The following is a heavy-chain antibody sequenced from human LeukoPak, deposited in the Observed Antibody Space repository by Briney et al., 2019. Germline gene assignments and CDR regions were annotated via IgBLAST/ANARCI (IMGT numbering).Heavy chain of an antibody. J-gene: IGHJ5*02. V-gene: IGHV4-34*01. D-gene: IGHD6-13*01. CDR2: INHSGST. CDR3: ARAAAAGRGGNWFDP. CDR1: GGSLSGYY. Sequence: SETLSLTCAVYGGSLSGYYWSWIRQPPGKGLEWIGEINHSGSTNYNPSLKSRVTISVDTSKNQFSLKLSSVTAADTAVYYCARAAAAGRGGNWFDPWGQGTLVTVSS.